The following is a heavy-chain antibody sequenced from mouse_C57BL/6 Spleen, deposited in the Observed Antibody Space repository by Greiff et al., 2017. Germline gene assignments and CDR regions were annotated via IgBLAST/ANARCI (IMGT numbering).Heavy chain of an antibody. Sequence: VQLQQPGAELVKPGASVKMSCKASGYTFTSYWITWVKQRPGQGLEWIGDIYPGSGSTNYNEKFKSKATLTVDTSSSTAYMQLSSLTSEDSAVYYCANYYGSWAWFAYWGQGTLVTVSA. J-gene: IGHJ3*01. V-gene: IGHV1-55*01. D-gene: IGHD1-1*01. CDR1: GYTFTSYW. CDR2: IYPGSGST. CDR3: ANYYGSWAWFAY.